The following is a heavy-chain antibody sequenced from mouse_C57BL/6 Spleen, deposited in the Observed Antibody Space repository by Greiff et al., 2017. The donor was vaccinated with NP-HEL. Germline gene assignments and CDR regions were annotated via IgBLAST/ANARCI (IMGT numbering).Heavy chain of an antibody. Sequence: VQLQQSGPGLVQPSQSLSITCTVSGFSLTSYGVHWVRQSPGKGLEWLGVIWRGGSTDYNAAFMSRLSITKDNSKSQVFFKMNSLQADDTAIYYCAKKDYDYGGGAMDYWGQGTSVTVSS. D-gene: IGHD2-4*01. J-gene: IGHJ4*01. V-gene: IGHV2-5*01. CDR2: IWRGGST. CDR3: AKKDYDYGGGAMDY. CDR1: GFSLTSYG.